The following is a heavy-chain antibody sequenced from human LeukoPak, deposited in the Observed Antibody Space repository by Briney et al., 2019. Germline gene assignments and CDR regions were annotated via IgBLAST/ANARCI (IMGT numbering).Heavy chain of an antibody. J-gene: IGHJ5*02. D-gene: IGHD2-2*01. V-gene: IGHV1-8*01. CDR1: RYTFTSYD. CDR3: ARESGYCSSTSCRNWFDP. Sequence: ALVKVSCKASRYTFTSYDINWVRQATGQGLEWMGWMNPNSGNTGYAQRFQGRVTMTRNTSISTAYMELSSLRSEDTAVYYCARESGYCSSTSCRNWFDPWGQGTLVTVSS. CDR2: MNPNSGNT.